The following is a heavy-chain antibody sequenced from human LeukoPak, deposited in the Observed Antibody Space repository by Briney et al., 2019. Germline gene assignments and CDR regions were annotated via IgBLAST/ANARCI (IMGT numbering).Heavy chain of an antibody. Sequence: PSETLSLTCTVSGGSISSGDYYWSWIRQPPGKGVEWIGYIYYSGSTYYNPSLKSRVTISGDTSKNQFSLKLSSVTAADTAVYYCARDRMVRGVTDWYFDLWGRGTLVTVSS. CDR2: IYYSGST. J-gene: IGHJ2*01. D-gene: IGHD3-10*01. V-gene: IGHV4-30-4*01. CDR3: ARDRMVRGVTDWYFDL. CDR1: GGSISSGDYY.